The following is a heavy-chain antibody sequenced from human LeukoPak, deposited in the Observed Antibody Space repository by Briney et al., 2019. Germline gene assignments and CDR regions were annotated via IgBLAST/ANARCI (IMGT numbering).Heavy chain of an antibody. CDR3: AGTCPRDGYNGPCY. CDR2: INRNSGGT. Sequence: ASVKVSFKASGYTFTDYYIHWLRQAPGQGLESMGWINRNSGGTKSPQKFQGRVTMTRDTFISTVYMELSSLRSDDTAVYYCAGTCPRDGYNGPCYWGQGTLVTVSS. V-gene: IGHV1-2*02. J-gene: IGHJ4*02. D-gene: IGHD5-24*01. CDR1: GYTFTDYY.